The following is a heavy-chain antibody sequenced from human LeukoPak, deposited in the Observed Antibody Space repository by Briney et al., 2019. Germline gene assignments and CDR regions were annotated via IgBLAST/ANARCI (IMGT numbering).Heavy chain of an antibody. V-gene: IGHV3-48*01. CDR1: GFTFSSYS. CDR2: VSSSSSTI. CDR3: ARGRGLPVRPPNEGFLDY. D-gene: IGHD6-6*01. Sequence: GGSLRLSCAASGFTFSSYSMNWVRQAPGKGLEWVSCVSSSSSTIYYADSVKGRFTISRDKFMNTLYLQMNSLRAEDTAVYYCARGRGLPVRPPNEGFLDYWGRGTLVTVSS. J-gene: IGHJ4*02.